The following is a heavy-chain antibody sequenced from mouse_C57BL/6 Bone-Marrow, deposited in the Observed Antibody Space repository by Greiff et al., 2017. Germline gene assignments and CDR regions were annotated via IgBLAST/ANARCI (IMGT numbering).Heavy chain of an antibody. Sequence: EVQLVESGPGLVKPSQSLSLTCSVTGYSITSGYYWNWIRQFPGNKLEWMGYISYDGSNNYNPSLKNRISITRDTSKNQFFLKLNSVTTEDTATYYCARVWYYFDYWGQGTTLTVSS. CDR2: ISYDGSN. J-gene: IGHJ2*01. CDR3: ARVWYYFDY. CDR1: GYSITSGYY. V-gene: IGHV3-6*01.